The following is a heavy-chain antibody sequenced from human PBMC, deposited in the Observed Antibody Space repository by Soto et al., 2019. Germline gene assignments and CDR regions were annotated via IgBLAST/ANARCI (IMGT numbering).Heavy chain of an antibody. J-gene: IGHJ6*02. Sequence: GGSLRLSCAASGFTFSSYEMNWVRQAPGKGLEWVSYISSSGSTIYYADSVKGRFTISRDNAKNSLYLQMNSLRAEDTAVSYCARDQGGDFWSGYPYGMDVWGQGTTVTVSS. CDR2: ISSSGSTI. CDR3: ARDQGGDFWSGYPYGMDV. V-gene: IGHV3-48*03. CDR1: GFTFSSYE. D-gene: IGHD3-3*01.